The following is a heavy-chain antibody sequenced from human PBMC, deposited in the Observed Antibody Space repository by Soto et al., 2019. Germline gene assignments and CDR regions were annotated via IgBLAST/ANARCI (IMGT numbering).Heavy chain of an antibody. CDR3: TRLDIISPSPFDY. V-gene: IGHV3-73*01. J-gene: IGHJ4*02. D-gene: IGHD6-6*01. CDR1: GFTVSGSA. Sequence: EVQLVESGGGLVQPGGSRKLSCAASGFTVSGSAMHWVRQASGKGLEWVARIKTNSYATAYAASVKGRFTISRDDSKNPAYLQMNSLKTEETALYYCTRLDIISPSPFDYRGQVTLVTVSS. CDR2: IKTNSYAT.